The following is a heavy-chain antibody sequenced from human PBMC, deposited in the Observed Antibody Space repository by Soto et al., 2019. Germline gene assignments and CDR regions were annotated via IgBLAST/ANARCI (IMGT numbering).Heavy chain of an antibody. J-gene: IGHJ6*02. CDR3: ARLSFSYGVDV. CDR2: IYHGGST. V-gene: IGHV4-4*02. CDR1: GGAISSGNW. Sequence: SETLSLTCAVSGGAISSGNWWTWVRQPPGKGLEWIGEIYHGGSTSYNPSLKSRVTLSLDKFKNHFSLNLTSVTAADTAVYYCARLSFSYGVDVWGQGTTVTVSS.